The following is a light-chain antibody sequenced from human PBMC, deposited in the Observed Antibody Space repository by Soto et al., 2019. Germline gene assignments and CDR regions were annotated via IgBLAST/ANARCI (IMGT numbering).Light chain of an antibody. Sequence: DIQMTHSPSTLSASVLYIVTITCRPSQCISSWLAWYQQKPGKAPKLLIYDASSLQSGVPSRFSGSGAGTDFTLTISSLQPEDFATYYCQQANSFPLTFGGGTKVDIK. CDR2: DAS. V-gene: IGKV1-12*01. J-gene: IGKJ4*01. CDR3: QQANSFPLT. CDR1: QCISSW.